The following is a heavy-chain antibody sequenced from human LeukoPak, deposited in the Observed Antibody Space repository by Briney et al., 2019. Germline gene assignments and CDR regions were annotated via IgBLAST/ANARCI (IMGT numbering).Heavy chain of an antibody. J-gene: IGHJ4*02. Sequence: GASVTVTCKVSGYTFRGYYMHWLRQAPGQGLEWIGIINTSGGGTNYAQQFQGSVTMTRDTSKSTVYMELGSLTSEDTAVYYCAREESGGYFDSWGPRTPVTVSS. CDR1: GYTFRGYY. V-gene: IGHV1-46*01. D-gene: IGHD2-8*02. CDR3: AREESGGYFDS. CDR2: INTSGGGT.